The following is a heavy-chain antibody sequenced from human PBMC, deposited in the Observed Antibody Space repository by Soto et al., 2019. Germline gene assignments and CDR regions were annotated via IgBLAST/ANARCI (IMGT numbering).Heavy chain of an antibody. J-gene: IGHJ4*02. V-gene: IGHV4-59*01. CDR3: ARVRGGYYGSGSYYPPDY. Sequence: PSETLSLTCTVSDDSISSYFWNWIRQPPGKGLEWIGYIYYSGSTNYNPSLKSRVTISVDTSKNQFSLKLSSVTAADTAVYYCARVRGGYYGSGSYYPPDYWGQGTLVTLSS. CDR2: IYYSGST. D-gene: IGHD3-10*01. CDR1: DDSISSYF.